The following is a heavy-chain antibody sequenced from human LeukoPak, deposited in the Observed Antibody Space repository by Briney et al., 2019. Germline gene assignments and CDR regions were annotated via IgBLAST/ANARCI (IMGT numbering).Heavy chain of an antibody. V-gene: IGHV3-48*03. J-gene: IGHJ4*02. CDR2: ISSSGSTI. Sequence: GGSLRLSCAASGFTFSTYEMNWVRQAPGKGLEWVSHISSSGSTIYYADSMKGRFTISRDNAKHSLYLHMNSLRAEDTAVYYCARDPALDYWGQGTLVTVSS. CDR3: ARDPALDY. CDR1: GFTFSTYE.